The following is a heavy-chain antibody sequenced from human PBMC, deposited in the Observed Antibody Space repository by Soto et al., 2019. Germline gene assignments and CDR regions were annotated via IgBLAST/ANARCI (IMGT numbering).Heavy chain of an antibody. J-gene: IGHJ6*02. Sequence: QVQLQESGPGLVKPSQTLSLTCTVSGGSISSGGYYWSWIRQHPGKGLEGIGYIHYSGSTYYNPSLKSRVTISVDTSKNQFSLKLSSVTAADTAVYYCARGGGEMLNYYYGMDVWGQGTTVTVSS. CDR3: ARGGGEMLNYYYGMDV. CDR1: GGSISSGGYY. V-gene: IGHV4-31*03. CDR2: IHYSGST. D-gene: IGHD3-16*01.